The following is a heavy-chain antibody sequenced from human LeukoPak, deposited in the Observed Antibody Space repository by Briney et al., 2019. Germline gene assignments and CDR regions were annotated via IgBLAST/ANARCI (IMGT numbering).Heavy chain of an antibody. CDR3: ARNYYASGSDDAFDT. V-gene: IGHV1-18*01. CDR2: ISAYNGNT. Sequence: ASVKVSCKASGYTFTNYGISWVRQAPGQGLEWMGWISAYNGNTNYAQKLQGRVTMTTDTSTSTAYMELRSLRSDDTAVYYCARNYYASGSDDAFDTWGQGTMVTVSS. CDR1: GYTFTNYG. J-gene: IGHJ3*02. D-gene: IGHD3-10*01.